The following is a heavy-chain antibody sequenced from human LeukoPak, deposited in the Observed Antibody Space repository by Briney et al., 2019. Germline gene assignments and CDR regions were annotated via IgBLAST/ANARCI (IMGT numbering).Heavy chain of an antibody. Sequence: PGGSLRLSCAASGFTFSSYSMNWVRQAPGKGLEWVSYISSSSSTIYYADSVKGRFTISRDNAKNSLYLQMNSLRAEDTAVYYCARDTYYYDSSGYHDYWGQGTLVTVSS. CDR1: GFTFSSYS. D-gene: IGHD3-22*01. J-gene: IGHJ4*02. V-gene: IGHV3-48*04. CDR3: ARDTYYYDSSGYHDY. CDR2: ISSSSSTI.